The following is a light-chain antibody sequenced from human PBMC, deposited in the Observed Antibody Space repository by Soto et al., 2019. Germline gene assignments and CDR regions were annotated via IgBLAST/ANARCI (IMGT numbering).Light chain of an antibody. Sequence: SYELTQPLSVSVALGQTARITCGGNNIGSKNVHWYQQKPGQAPVLVIYRDSNRPSGIPERFSGSNSGNTATLTISRAQAGDEAXXXCQVWDSSTARVFGGGTKVTVL. CDR3: QVWDSSTARV. CDR1: NIGSKN. J-gene: IGLJ3*02. V-gene: IGLV3-9*01. CDR2: RDS.